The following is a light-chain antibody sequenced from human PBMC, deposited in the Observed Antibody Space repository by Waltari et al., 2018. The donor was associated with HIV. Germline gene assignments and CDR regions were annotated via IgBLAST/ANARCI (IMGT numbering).Light chain of an antibody. Sequence: QSALTPPASVSGSPGQSITISCTGTGSDVGSYNLVSCYQQDPGKATKLRMYEVSKRPSGVSNRSSGSKSANTASLTISELQAEDDADYYCCSYAGSSTTVLFGGGTKLTVL. CDR1: GSDVGSYNL. CDR3: CSYAGSSTTVL. J-gene: IGLJ2*01. CDR2: EVS. V-gene: IGLV2-23*02.